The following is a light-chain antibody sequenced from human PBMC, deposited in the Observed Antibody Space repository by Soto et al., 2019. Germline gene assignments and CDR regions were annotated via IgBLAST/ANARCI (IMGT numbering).Light chain of an antibody. V-gene: IGKV3-15*01. CDR1: QFISNS. J-gene: IGKJ1*01. Sequence: EIVMTQSPATLSVSPGXRVTLSCRASQFISNSLAWYQQRPGQPPRLLIYGASTRAAGISARFSGSGSGTEFTLTISSLQSEDFAVYYCQQSSNWPRTFGQGTKVDIK. CDR2: GAS. CDR3: QQSSNWPRT.